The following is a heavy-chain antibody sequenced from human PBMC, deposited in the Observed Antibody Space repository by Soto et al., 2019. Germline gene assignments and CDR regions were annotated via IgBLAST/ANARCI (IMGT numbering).Heavy chain of an antibody. CDR3: ARGDGLRFLEGAPKEGMDV. CDR2: NNAGNGNA. Sequence: GASVKVSCKASGYTFTSYSMHWVRQAPGQRLEWMGWNNAGNGNAKYAQKFQGRVTITRNTTAGTAYMELSSLRTEDTAVYYCARGDGLRFLEGAPKEGMDVWGQGTTVTVSS. CDR1: GYTFTSYS. V-gene: IGHV1-3*01. D-gene: IGHD3-3*01. J-gene: IGHJ6*02.